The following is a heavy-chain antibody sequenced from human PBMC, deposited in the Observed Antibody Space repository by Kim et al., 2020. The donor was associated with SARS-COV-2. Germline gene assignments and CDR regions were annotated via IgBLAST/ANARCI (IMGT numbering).Heavy chain of an antibody. CDR2: ISYDGSNK. V-gene: IGHV3-30*04. Sequence: GGSLRLSCAASGFTFSSYAMHWVRQDPGKGLEWVAVISYDGSNKYYADSVKGRFTISRDNSKNTLYLQMNSLRAEVTAVYYCARNGMGNEFDYWGQGTLVTVSS. CDR1: GFTFSSYA. D-gene: IGHD1-26*01. CDR3: ARNGMGNEFDY. J-gene: IGHJ4*02.